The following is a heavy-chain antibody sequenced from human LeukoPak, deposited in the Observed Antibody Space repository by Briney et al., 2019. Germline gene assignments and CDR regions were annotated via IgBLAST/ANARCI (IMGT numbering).Heavy chain of an antibody. J-gene: IGHJ4*02. CDR3: ARDYTPGGRYSGYGNYFDY. D-gene: IGHD5-12*01. V-gene: IGHV1-2*02. CDR2: INPNSGGT. CDR1: GYTFTGYY. Sequence: EASVKVSCKASGYTFTGYYMHWVRQAPGQGLEWMGWINPNSGGTNYAQKFQGRVTMTRDMSTSTVYMELSSLRSEDTAVYYCARDYTPGGRYSGYGNYFDYWGQGTLVTVSS.